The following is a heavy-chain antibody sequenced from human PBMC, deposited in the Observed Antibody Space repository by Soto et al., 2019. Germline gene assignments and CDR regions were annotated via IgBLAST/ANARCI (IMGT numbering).Heavy chain of an antibody. J-gene: IGHJ4*02. D-gene: IGHD3-10*01. Sequence: EVQLLESGGGLVQPGGSLRLSCAASGFTFNNYVMAWVRQAPGKGLEWVSGISGSDGSTVYADSMKGRFSISRDNSKNTLYLQVHSLRAGDTAVYYCVRVNFRGTQLWLEAFDYWGRGTLV. V-gene: IGHV3-23*01. CDR3: VRVNFRGTQLWLEAFDY. CDR1: GFTFNNYV. CDR2: ISGSDGST.